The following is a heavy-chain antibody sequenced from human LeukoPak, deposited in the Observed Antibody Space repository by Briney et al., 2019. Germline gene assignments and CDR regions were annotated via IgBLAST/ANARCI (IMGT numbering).Heavy chain of an antibody. Sequence: PGGSLRLSCAASGFTFDHYAMHWVRQPPGKGLEWVSGITWDSDTKGYADSVKGRFTISRDNAKNSLYLQMNYLRTEDMAVYYCARTYGDYDNVFDIWGQGTGVIVFS. D-gene: IGHD4-17*01. V-gene: IGHV3-9*03. J-gene: IGHJ3*02. CDR3: ARTYGDYDNVFDI. CDR2: ITWDSDTK. CDR1: GFTFDHYA.